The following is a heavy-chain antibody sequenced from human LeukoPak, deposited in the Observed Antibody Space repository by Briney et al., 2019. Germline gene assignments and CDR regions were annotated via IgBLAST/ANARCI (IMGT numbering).Heavy chain of an antibody. J-gene: IGHJ4*02. D-gene: IGHD3-10*01. CDR3: ARDRGVTMVRGVIDSFDY. V-gene: IGHV1-3*01. Sequence: KFQGRVTITRDTSASIAYMKLSSLRSEDTAVHYCARDRGVTMVRGVIDSFDYWGQGTLVTVSS.